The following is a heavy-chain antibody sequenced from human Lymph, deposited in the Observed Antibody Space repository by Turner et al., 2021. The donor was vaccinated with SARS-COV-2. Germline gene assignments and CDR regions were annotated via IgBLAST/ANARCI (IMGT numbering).Heavy chain of an antibody. V-gene: IGHV1-69*10. CDR1: GGTFSSSA. CDR3: ARIAAPGMGGGVHYYYYAMDV. Sequence: QVQLVQSGAEVKKPGSSVKVSCKASGGTFSSSAISWVRQAPGQGLEGMGGINPLREIANYAQKFQGRVTITAEKSTSKAYMEVSSLRSEDTAVYFCARIAAPGMGGGVHYYYYAMDVWGQGTTVTVSS. CDR2: INPLREIA. J-gene: IGHJ6*02. D-gene: IGHD6-13*01.